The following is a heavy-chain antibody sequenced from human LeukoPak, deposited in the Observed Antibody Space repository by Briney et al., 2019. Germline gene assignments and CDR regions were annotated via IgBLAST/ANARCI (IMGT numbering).Heavy chain of an antibody. CDR3: ARDHDWGVDY. D-gene: IGHD7-27*01. Sequence: ASVTVSCKASGFTFTDHYMHWVRQAPGQGLEWTGWINGKRGDTNYAQNFQDRVTMTRDTSTSTVYMELSRLTVDDTAVYYCARDHDWGVDYWGQGTLVTVSS. CDR1: GFTFTDHY. CDR2: INGKRGDT. V-gene: IGHV1-2*02. J-gene: IGHJ4*02.